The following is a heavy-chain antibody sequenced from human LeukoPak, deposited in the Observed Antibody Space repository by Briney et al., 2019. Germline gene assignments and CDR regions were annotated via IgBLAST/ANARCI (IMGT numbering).Heavy chain of an antibody. Sequence: GESLKISCKASGYSFTTYWVAWVGPMPGKGLEWMGMISPGDFDTRYTPSFKGQVTISADKSISTAYLQWSSLKASDTATYYCARHQGGMDVWGQGTTVTVSS. V-gene: IGHV5-51*01. CDR3: ARHQGGMDV. CDR2: ISPGDFDT. J-gene: IGHJ6*02. CDR1: GYSFTTYW.